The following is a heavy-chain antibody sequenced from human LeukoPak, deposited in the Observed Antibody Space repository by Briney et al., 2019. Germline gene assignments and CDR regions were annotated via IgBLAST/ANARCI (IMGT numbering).Heavy chain of an antibody. V-gene: IGHV3-7*01. CDR3: ATTLTQWLLSN. J-gene: IGHJ4*02. Sequence: GGFLRLSCAVSGFTFSKYWMNWVRRAPGKGLEWVANIKQDGSEKYYVDSVKGRFTISRDNPKNSLYLQMNSLRAEDTAVYYCATTLTQWLLSNWGQGTLVTVSS. CDR1: GFTFSKYW. CDR2: IKQDGSEK. D-gene: IGHD6-19*01.